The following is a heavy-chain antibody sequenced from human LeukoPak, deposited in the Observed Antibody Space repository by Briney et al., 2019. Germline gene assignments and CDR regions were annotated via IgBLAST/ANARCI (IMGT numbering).Heavy chain of an antibody. J-gene: IGHJ1*01. D-gene: IGHD6-13*01. Sequence: PGGSLRLSCGGSGFTFSSYSMNWVRQAPGKGLEWVSYISSSSSTINYADSVKGRFTISRDNAKNSLYLQMNSLRAEDTALYYCAKDRTRGTAGYFEYFQHWGQGTLVTVSS. V-gene: IGHV3-48*04. CDR2: ISSSSSTI. CDR1: GFTFSSYS. CDR3: AKDRTRGTAGYFEYFQH.